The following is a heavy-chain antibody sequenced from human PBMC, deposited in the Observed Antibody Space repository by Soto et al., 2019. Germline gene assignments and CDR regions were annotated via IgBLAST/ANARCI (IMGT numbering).Heavy chain of an antibody. Sequence: PGGSLRLSCAASGFTFNSSAMSWVRQAPGKGLEWVSLMTSVDGRIYYADSVKGRFTISRDNSKNTLYLQMNSLRAEDTAVYYCAKALRGGMNVWGQATTVTVSS. V-gene: IGHV3-23*01. CDR2: MTSVDGRI. CDR3: AKALRGGMNV. CDR1: GFTFNSSA. J-gene: IGHJ6*02.